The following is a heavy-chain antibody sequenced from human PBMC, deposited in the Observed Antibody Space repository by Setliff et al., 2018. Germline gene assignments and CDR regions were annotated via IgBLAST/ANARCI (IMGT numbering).Heavy chain of an antibody. CDR3: ARYDSSGYHYYYGMDV. Sequence: GESLKISCKGSGYRFTSYWIGWVRQMPGKGLECMGIIYPSDSDTRYSPSFQGQVTISADKSISTAYLQWSSLKASDTAMYYCARYDSSGYHYYYGMDVWGQGTTVTVSS. CDR2: IYPSDSDT. J-gene: IGHJ6*02. D-gene: IGHD3-22*01. V-gene: IGHV5-51*01. CDR1: GYRFTSYW.